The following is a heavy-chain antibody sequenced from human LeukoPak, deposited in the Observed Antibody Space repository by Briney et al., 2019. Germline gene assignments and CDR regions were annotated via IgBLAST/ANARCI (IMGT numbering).Heavy chain of an antibody. D-gene: IGHD3-22*01. CDR3: ARGRLVRADY. J-gene: IGHJ4*02. CDR1: GGSFSGYY. Sequence: PSETLSLTSAVYGGSFSGYYWSWIRQPPRKGLEWIGEINHSGSTNYNPSLKSRVTISVDTSKNQFSLKLSSVTAADTAVYYCARGRLVRADYWGQGTLVTVSS. V-gene: IGHV4-34*01. CDR2: INHSGST.